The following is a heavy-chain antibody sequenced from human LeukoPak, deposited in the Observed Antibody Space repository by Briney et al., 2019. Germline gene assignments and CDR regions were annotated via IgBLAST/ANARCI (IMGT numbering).Heavy chain of an antibody. V-gene: IGHV4-59*01. CDR1: GGSISSYY. D-gene: IGHD3-10*01. Sequence: SETLSPTCTVSGGSISSYYWSWIRQPPGKGLEWIGYIYYSGSTNYNPSLKSRVTISVDTSKNQFSLKLSSVTAADTAVYYCARFRYYGSGSYPSYYYGMDVWGQGTTVTVSS. J-gene: IGHJ6*02. CDR3: ARFRYYGSGSYPSYYYGMDV. CDR2: IYYSGST.